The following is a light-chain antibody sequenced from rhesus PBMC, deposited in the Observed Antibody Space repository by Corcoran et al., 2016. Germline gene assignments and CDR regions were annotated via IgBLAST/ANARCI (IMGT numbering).Light chain of an antibody. J-gene: IGLJ6*01. CDR1: NIGSKK. CDR2: SDT. CDR3: QVWDSRSKGVV. V-gene: IGLV3-25*02. Sequence: SFDLPQPPSVSAASGQTAKITCGGDNIGSKKVHWYQQKPPQAPVLVIYSDTQRPSGIPERFSGANSGNTATLTISRVEAGDEADYFCQVWDSRSKGVVFGSGTKLPVL.